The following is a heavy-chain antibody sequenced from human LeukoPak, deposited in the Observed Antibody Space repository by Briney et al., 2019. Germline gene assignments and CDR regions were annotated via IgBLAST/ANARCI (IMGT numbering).Heavy chain of an antibody. CDR2: ISGSGAST. CDR3: AKGDSSSWYVGYYFDY. CDR1: GFTFSSYA. J-gene: IGHJ4*02. D-gene: IGHD6-13*01. V-gene: IGHV3-23*01. Sequence: GGSLRLSCAASGFTFSSYAMSWVRQAPGKGLEWVSAISGSGASTYYAVSVKGRFTISRDNSKNTLYLQMNSLRAEDTAVYYCAKGDSSSWYVGYYFDYWGQGTLVTVSS.